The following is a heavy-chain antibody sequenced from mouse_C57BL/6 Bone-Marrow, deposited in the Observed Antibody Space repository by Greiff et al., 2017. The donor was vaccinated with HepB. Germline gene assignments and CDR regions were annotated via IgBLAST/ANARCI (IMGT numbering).Heavy chain of an antibody. V-gene: IGHV5-17*01. CDR1: GFTFSDYG. D-gene: IGHD1-3*01. CDR2: ISSGSSTI. Sequence: EVKLMESGGGLVKPGGSLKLSCAASGFTFSDYGMHWVRQAPEKGLEWVAYISSGSSTIYYADTVKGGFTISRDNAKNTLFLQITSLMSEDTAMYYWARPSTNWFAYWGQGTLVTVSA. CDR3: ARPSTNWFAY. J-gene: IGHJ3*01.